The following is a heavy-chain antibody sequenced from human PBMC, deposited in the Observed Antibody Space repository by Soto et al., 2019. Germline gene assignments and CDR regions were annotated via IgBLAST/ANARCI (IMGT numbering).Heavy chain of an antibody. CDR1: GGSFSGYY. D-gene: IGHD5-18*01. Sequence: SETLSLTCAVYGGSFSGYYWSWIRQPPGKGLEWIGEINHSGSTNYNPSLKSRVTISVDTSKNQFSLKLSSVTAADTAVYYCARGGYSYGLGMYYFDYWGQGTLVTVSS. CDR2: INHSGST. CDR3: ARGGYSYGLGMYYFDY. V-gene: IGHV4-34*01. J-gene: IGHJ4*02.